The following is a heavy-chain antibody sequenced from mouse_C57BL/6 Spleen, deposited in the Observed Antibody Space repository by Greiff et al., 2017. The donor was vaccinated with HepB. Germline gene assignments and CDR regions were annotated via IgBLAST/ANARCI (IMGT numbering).Heavy chain of an antibody. CDR3: ARLGVSSGYAMDY. CDR1: GYTFTDYY. J-gene: IGHJ4*01. CDR2: IYPGSGNT. D-gene: IGHD3-2*02. V-gene: IGHV1-76*01. Sequence: VQLQESGAELVRPGASVKLSCKASGYTFTDYYINWVKQRPGQGLEWIARIYPGSGNTYYNEKFKGKATLTAEKSSSTAYMQLSSLTSEDSAVYFCARLGVSSGYAMDYWGQGTSVTVSS.